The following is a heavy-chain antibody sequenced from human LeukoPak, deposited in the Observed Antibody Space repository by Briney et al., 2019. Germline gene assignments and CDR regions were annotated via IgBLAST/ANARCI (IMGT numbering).Heavy chain of an antibody. Sequence: GGSLRLSCAASGFIFSRHRMHWVRQAPGEGVVCVARVKRDGTYRDYGASVTGRFTISRDNAKNTLYLQMNSLRVEDTARYYCVRDDDVYGFDYWGQGTVVTVPS. D-gene: IGHD3-16*01. CDR3: VRDDDVYGFDY. CDR2: VKRDGTYR. V-gene: IGHV3-74*01. CDR1: GFIFSRHR. J-gene: IGHJ4*02.